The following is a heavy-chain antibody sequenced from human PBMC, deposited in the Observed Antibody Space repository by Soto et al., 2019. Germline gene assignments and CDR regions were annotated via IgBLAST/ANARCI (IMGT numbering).Heavy chain of an antibody. D-gene: IGHD3-10*01. J-gene: IGHJ6*02. CDR3: AKDQKDYSGSGAYYVPYGLDI. CDR1: GFTFSNFG. Sequence: QVQLVESGGGVVQPGRSLRLSCVASGFTFSNFGMHWVRRAPGKGLEWVALTSFDGNKNYYADSVKGRFTLSRDSSKNTLSLQMNSLRAGHRALYFCAKDQKDYSGSGAYYVPYGLDIWGQGPTVTVSS. CDR2: TSFDGNKN. V-gene: IGHV3-30*18.